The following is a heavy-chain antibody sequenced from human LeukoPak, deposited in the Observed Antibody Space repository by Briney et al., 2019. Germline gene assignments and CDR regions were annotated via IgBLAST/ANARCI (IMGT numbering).Heavy chain of an antibody. D-gene: IGHD3-10*01. CDR2: IIPIFGTA. V-gene: IGHV1-69*05. Sequence: GASVKVSCEASGGTFSSYAISWVRQAPGQGLEWMGGIIPIFGTANYAQKFQGRVTITTDESTSTAYMELSSLRSEDTAVYYCARTRVVRGVIRDFDYWGQGTLVTVSS. CDR3: ARTRVVRGVIRDFDY. J-gene: IGHJ4*02. CDR1: GGTFSSYA.